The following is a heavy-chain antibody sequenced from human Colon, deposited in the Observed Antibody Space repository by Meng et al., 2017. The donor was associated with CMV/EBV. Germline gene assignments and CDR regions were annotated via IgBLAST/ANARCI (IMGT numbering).Heavy chain of an antibody. V-gene: IGHV3-21*01. CDR1: GFTFSTYS. D-gene: IGHD1-26*01. CDR3: VRKNGGYSDY. CDR2: ISNSGDFI. J-gene: IGHJ4*02. Sequence: LSCAASGFTFSTYSMHWVRQTPGKGLEWVSSISNSGDFIYYADSVKGRFTISRDNAKNSLFLQLNSLRAEDSAVYYCVRKNGGYSDYWGQGALVTVSS.